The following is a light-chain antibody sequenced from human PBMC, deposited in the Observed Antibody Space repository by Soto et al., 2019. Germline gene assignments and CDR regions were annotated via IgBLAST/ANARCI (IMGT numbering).Light chain of an antibody. CDR2: GAS. V-gene: IGKV3-20*01. CDR1: QSVSVN. Sequence: EIVRTHSPATLSVSPGERATLSCRASQSVSVNLAWYQQKPGQAPRLLIYGASSRATGIPDRFSGSGSGTDFTLTITSLEPEDFAVYYCQQYGTSPRTFGQGTRLEI. CDR3: QQYGTSPRT. J-gene: IGKJ5*01.